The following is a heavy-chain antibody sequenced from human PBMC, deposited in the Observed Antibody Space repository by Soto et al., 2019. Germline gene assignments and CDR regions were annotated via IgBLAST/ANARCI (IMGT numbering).Heavy chain of an antibody. CDR2: ISQDETEK. CDR3: AKIISRGTGDAFHV. J-gene: IGHJ3*01. V-gene: IGHV3-30*18. D-gene: IGHD1-1*01. CDR1: GFDFSDYR. Sequence: QVLLVESGGGVVQPGRSLRLSCAASGFDFSDYRMHWVRQAPGTGLEWVGAISQDETEKFYGESTLGRFTISRDNSERTLSLQMDSLRPEDTAVYFCAKIISRGTGDAFHVWGQGTKVTVSS.